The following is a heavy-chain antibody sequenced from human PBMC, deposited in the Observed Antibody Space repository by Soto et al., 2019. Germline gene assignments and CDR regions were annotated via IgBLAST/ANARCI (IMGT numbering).Heavy chain of an antibody. CDR3: AKDRRAGGNSAFYFDF. V-gene: IGHV3-23*01. CDR2: ISATGGGT. J-gene: IGHJ4*02. CDR1: GFKFSNYA. Sequence: GGSLRLSCAASGFKFSNYAMSWVRQAPGKGLEWVSLISATGGGTYYADSVKGRLTISRDNSHNTLYLQVHSLTAEDTAVYYCAKDRRAGGNSAFYFDFWGQGAQVTVSS. D-gene: IGHD3-16*01.